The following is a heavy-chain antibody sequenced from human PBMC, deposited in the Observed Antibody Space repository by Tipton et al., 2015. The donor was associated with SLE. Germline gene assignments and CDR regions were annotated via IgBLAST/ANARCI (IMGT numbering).Heavy chain of an antibody. Sequence: SLRLSCAASGFTVSSNYMSWVRQAPGKGLEWVSVIYSGGSTYYADSVKGRFTISRDNSKNTLYLQMNSLRAEDTAVYYCARALPIFANLNSGPRGYFDYWGQGTLVTVSS. V-gene: IGHV3-66*02. CDR1: GFTVSSNY. J-gene: IGHJ4*02. D-gene: IGHD3-3*02. CDR3: ARALPIFANLNSGPRGYFDY. CDR2: IYSGGST.